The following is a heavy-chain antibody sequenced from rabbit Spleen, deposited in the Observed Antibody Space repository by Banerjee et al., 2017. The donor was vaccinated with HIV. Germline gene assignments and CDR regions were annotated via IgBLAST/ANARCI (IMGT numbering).Heavy chain of an antibody. D-gene: IGHD1-1*01. V-gene: IGHV1S45*01. Sequence: QEQLVESGGDLVQPEGSLTLTCTASGFSFSSSYWICWVRQAPGKGLEWIACINIVTGKDVYASWAKGRFAISKTSSTTVTLQMTSLTIADTATYFCARDLVGVIGWNFILWGPGTLVTVS. CDR1: GFSFSSSYW. CDR2: INIVTGKD. CDR3: ARDLVGVIGWNFIL. J-gene: IGHJ4*01.